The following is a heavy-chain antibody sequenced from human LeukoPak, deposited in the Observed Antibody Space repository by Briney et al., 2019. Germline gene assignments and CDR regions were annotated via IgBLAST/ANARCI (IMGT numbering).Heavy chain of an antibody. CDR1: GFTFSSYA. V-gene: IGHV3-23*01. CDR2: ISGSGGST. D-gene: IGHD6-13*01. Sequence: GGSLRLSCAASGFTFSSYAMSWVRQAPGKGLEWVSAISGSGGSTYYADSVKGRFTISRDNSKNTLYLQMNSLRAEDTAVYYCAQDWAAVGYYYGMDVWGQGTTVTVSS. CDR3: AQDWAAVGYYYGMDV. J-gene: IGHJ6*02.